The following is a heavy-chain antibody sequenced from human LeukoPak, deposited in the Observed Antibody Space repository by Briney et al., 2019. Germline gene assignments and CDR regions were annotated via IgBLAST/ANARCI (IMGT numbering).Heavy chain of an antibody. D-gene: IGHD4-23*01. Sequence: PSETLSLTCTVSGGSISSSSYYWGWIRQPPGKGLDWIGSIYYSGSTYYNPSLKSRVTISVDTSKNQFSLKLSSVTAADTAVYYCARRFVYGGNSYYFDYWGQGTLVTVSS. CDR3: ARRFVYGGNSYYFDY. CDR1: GGSISSSSYY. V-gene: IGHV4-39*01. CDR2: IYYSGST. J-gene: IGHJ4*02.